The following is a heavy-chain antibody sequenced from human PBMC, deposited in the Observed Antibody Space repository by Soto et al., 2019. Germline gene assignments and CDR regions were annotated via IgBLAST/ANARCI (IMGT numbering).Heavy chain of an antibody. CDR3: ARDKPLRYFGWPDAFDI. J-gene: IGHJ3*02. CDR2: IYYSGST. CDR1: GGSISSYY. Sequence: QVQLQESGTGLVKPSETLSLTCTVSGGSISSYYWSWIRQPPGKGLEWIGYIYYSGSTNYNPSLKRRVTISVDTSKNQSSLKLSSVTAADTAVYYCARDKPLRYFGWPDAFDIWGQGTMVTVSS. V-gene: IGHV4-59*01. D-gene: IGHD3-9*01.